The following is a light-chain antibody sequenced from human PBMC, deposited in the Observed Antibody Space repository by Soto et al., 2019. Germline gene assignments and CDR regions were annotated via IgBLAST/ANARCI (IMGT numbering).Light chain of an antibody. V-gene: IGLV7-46*01. J-gene: IGLJ2*01. Sequence: QAVVTPEPSLTVSQGGTVTRTCASSTGAVTNGHYPYWFPQKPGQAPRTLIYDTSNTHSWTPARFSGSLLGGKPVLTLSGAQPEDEADYFCLLSYGGARRVLGGGTTLTV. CDR3: LLSYGGARRV. CDR2: DTS. CDR1: TGAVTNGHY.